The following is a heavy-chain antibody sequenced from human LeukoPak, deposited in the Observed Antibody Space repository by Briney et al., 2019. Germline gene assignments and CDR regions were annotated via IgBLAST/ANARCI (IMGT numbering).Heavy chain of an antibody. CDR1: GYTFTSYG. CDR2: FDPEDGET. V-gene: IGHV1-24*01. CDR3: ATILLSTVVTPVFDY. D-gene: IGHD4-23*01. J-gene: IGHJ4*02. Sequence: ASVKVSCKASGYTFTSYGISWVRQAPGKGLEWMGGFDPEDGETIYAQKFQGRVTMTEDTSTDTAYMELSSLRSEDTAVYYCATILLSTVVTPVFDYWGQGTLVTVSS.